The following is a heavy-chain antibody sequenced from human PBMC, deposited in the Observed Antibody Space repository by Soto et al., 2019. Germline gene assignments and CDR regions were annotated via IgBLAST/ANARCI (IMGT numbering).Heavy chain of an antibody. V-gene: IGHV3-48*03. CDR1: GFTFSSYE. Sequence: GGSLRLSCAASGFTFSSYEMNWVRQAPGKGLEWISYIGGSGGTKYSADSVKGRFTISRDNAQNSLHLQMNSLRVEDTAVYYCARDRGGDVGQFLLPDGFDLWGQGTLVTVSS. D-gene: IGHD3-10*01. CDR3: ARDRGGDVGQFLLPDGFDL. J-gene: IGHJ3*01. CDR2: IGGSGGTK.